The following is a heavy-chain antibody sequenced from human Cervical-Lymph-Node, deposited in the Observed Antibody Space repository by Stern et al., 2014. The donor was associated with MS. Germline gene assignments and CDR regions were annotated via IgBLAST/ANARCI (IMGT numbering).Heavy chain of an antibody. CDR1: GFTFDDYA. D-gene: IGHD2-15*01. Sequence: EVHLVESGGGLVQPGRSLRLSCAASGFTFDDYAMHWVRQAPGKGLEWVSGISWNSGSIGYADSVKGRFTISRDNAKNSLYLQMNSLRAEDTALYYCAKDVCSGGSCYSHYWGQGTLVTVSS. CDR2: ISWNSGSI. V-gene: IGHV3-9*01. J-gene: IGHJ4*02. CDR3: AKDVCSGGSCYSHY.